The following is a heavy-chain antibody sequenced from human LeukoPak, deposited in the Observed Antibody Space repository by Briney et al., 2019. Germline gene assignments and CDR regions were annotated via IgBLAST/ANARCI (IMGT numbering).Heavy chain of an antibody. CDR2: IIPILGIA. V-gene: IGHV1-69*02. D-gene: IGHD4-17*01. Sequence: SVKVSCKASGGTFSSYTISWVRQAPGQGLEWMGRIIPILGIANYAQKFQGRVTITADKSTSTAYMELSSLRSEDTAVYYCARNAYGDYGPCYYGKDVWGQGTTVTVSS. J-gene: IGHJ6*02. CDR1: GGTFSSYT. CDR3: ARNAYGDYGPCYYGKDV.